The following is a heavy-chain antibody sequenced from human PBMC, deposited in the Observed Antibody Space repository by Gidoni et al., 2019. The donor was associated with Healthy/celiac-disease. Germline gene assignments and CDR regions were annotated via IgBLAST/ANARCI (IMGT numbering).Heavy chain of an antibody. D-gene: IGHD6-13*01. CDR1: GFTFSSYS. CDR3: ASELAGYSSPLDY. V-gene: IGHV3-21*01. CDR2: ISSSSSYI. Sequence: EVQLVESGGGLVKPGGSLRLSCAASGFTFSSYSMNWVRQAPGKGLEWVSSISSSSSYIYYADSVKGRFTISRDNAKNSLYLQMNSLRAEDTAVYYCASELAGYSSPLDYWGQGTLVTVSS. J-gene: IGHJ4*02.